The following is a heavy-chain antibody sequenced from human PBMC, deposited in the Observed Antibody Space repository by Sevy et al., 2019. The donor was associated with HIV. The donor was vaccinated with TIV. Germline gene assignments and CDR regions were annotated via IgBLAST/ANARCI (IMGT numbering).Heavy chain of an antibody. D-gene: IGHD3-9*01. Sequence: SETLSLTCTVSGGSTSGNHYYWGWIRQPPVKRLEWIGSIYSSGSTYSNPSLKSRVTISVDTSKNQFSLNLDSVTAADTAVYYCARHREIEGYNIYSSGDAFDIWGQGTMVTVSS. CDR2: IYSSGST. V-gene: IGHV4-39*01. CDR1: GGSTSGNHYY. J-gene: IGHJ3*02. CDR3: ARHREIEGYNIYSSGDAFDI.